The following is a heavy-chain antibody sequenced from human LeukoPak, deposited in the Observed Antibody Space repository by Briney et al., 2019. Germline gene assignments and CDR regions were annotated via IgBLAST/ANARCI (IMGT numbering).Heavy chain of an antibody. D-gene: IGHD5-24*01. Sequence: SVKVSCKASGGTFSSYAISWVRQAPGQGLEWMGGIIPIFGTANYAQKFQGRVTITADESTSTAYMELSSLRSEDTAVYYCATLRSEDGYKVNWGQGTLVTVSS. CDR3: ATLRSEDGYKVN. V-gene: IGHV1-69*01. CDR2: IIPIFGTA. CDR1: GGTFSSYA. J-gene: IGHJ4*02.